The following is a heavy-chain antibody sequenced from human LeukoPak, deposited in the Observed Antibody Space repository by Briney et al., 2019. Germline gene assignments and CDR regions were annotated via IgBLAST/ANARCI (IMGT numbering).Heavy chain of an antibody. CDR2: TDRNTGNP. V-gene: IGHV7-4-1*02. Sequence: GASVKVSCKASGYTFTGYYMHWVRQAPGQGLEWMGWTDRNTGNPTYAQGFTGRFVFSLDTSVTTAYLQISSLKAEDTAVYYCVRDVGNYDSRGYYLGWFDPWGQGTLVTVFS. CDR3: VRDVGNYDSRGYYLGWFDP. D-gene: IGHD3-22*01. J-gene: IGHJ5*02. CDR1: GYTFTGYY.